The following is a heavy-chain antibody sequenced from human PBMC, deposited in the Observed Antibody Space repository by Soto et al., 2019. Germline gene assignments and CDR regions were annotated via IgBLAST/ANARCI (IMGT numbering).Heavy chain of an antibody. Sequence: SVKVSCKASGYTFTSYGISWVRQAPGQGLEWMGGIIPIFGTANYAQKFQGRVTITADESTSTAYMELSSLRSEDTAVYYCARTSIAARPGVLYYYYGMDVWGQGTTVTVSS. CDR3: ARTSIAARPGVLYYYYGMDV. V-gene: IGHV1-69*13. CDR2: IIPIFGTA. D-gene: IGHD6-6*01. J-gene: IGHJ6*02. CDR1: GYTFTSYG.